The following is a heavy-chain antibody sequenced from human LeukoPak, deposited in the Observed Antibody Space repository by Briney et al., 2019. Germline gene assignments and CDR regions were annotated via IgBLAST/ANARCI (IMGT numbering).Heavy chain of an antibody. CDR3: AKDSWMSGTYYYDSSGYQWPLNYYYMDV. V-gene: IGHV3-7*01. CDR1: GFTFSSYW. Sequence: TGGSLRLSCAASGFTFSSYWMSWVRQAPGKGLEWVANIKQDGSEKYYVDSVKGRFTISRDNAKNSLYLQMNSLRAEDTAVYYCAKDSWMSGTYYYDSSGYQWPLNYYYMDVWGKGTTVTISS. CDR2: IKQDGSEK. D-gene: IGHD3-22*01. J-gene: IGHJ6*03.